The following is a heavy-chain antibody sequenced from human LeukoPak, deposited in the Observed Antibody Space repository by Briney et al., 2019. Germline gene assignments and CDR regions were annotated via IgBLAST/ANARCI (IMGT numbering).Heavy chain of an antibody. D-gene: IGHD3-22*01. V-gene: IGHV3-66*01. CDR2: IYSGGDT. CDR3: ARGHISGYNYMDV. CDR1: GFTFSSYA. Sequence: GGSLRLSCAASGFTFSSYAMSWVRQAPGKGLEWVSVIYSGGDTYYADSVKGRFTISRDNSKNTLYLQMNGLRAEDTAVYYCARGHISGYNYMDVWGKGTTVTISS. J-gene: IGHJ6*03.